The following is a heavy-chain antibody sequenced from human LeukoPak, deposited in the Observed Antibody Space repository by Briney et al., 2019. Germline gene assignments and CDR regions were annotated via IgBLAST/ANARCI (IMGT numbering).Heavy chain of an antibody. D-gene: IGHD4-17*01. CDR1: GYSIGSGYY. Sequence: SETLSLTCAVSGYSIGSGYYWGWIRQPPGKGLEWIGSIYRSGSTYYNPSLKSRVTISVDTSKNQFSLKLSSVTAADTAVYYCARHRGFDYGDYELDYWGQETLVTVSS. V-gene: IGHV4-38-2*01. J-gene: IGHJ4*02. CDR2: IYRSGST. CDR3: ARHRGFDYGDYELDY.